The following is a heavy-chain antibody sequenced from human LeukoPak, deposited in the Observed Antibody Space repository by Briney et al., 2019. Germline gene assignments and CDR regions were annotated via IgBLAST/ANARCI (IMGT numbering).Heavy chain of an antibody. J-gene: IGHJ4*02. V-gene: IGHV1-18*01. CDR1: GYTFTSNY. Sequence: GASVKISCKASGYTFTSNYMHWMRQAPGQGLEWMGIIAYNGNTYYAENLQGRVTMTTDSSTNTAYMELRNLRSDDTAVYYCARYSSSWYLYDYWGQGTLVTVSS. CDR3: ARYSSSWYLYDY. CDR2: IIAYNGNT. D-gene: IGHD6-13*01.